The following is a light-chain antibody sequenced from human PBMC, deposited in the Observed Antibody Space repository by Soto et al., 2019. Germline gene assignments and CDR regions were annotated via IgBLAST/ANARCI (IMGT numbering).Light chain of an antibody. CDR1: SSNIGSNH. J-gene: IGLJ1*01. CDR2: RNN. V-gene: IGLV1-47*01. CDR3: ASWDDSLNAFYV. Sequence: QSVLTQPPSASGTPGQRVTIPCSGRSSNIGSNHVYWYQQLPGTAPKLLMYRNNQRPSGVPDRFSGSKSGTSASLAISGLRSEDEADYYCASWDDSLNAFYVFGTGTKVTVL.